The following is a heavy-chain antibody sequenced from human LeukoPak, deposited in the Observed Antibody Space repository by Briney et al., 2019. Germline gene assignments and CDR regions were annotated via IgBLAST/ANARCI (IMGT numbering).Heavy chain of an antibody. V-gene: IGHV1-18*01. Sequence: ASVKVSCKASGYTFTSYGISWVRQAPGQGLEWMGWISAYNGNTNYAQKLQGRATMTTDTSTSTAYMELRSLRSDDTAVYYCARALHPKYNWNYRYWGQGTLVTVSS. CDR3: ARALHPKYNWNYRY. CDR2: ISAYNGNT. J-gene: IGHJ4*02. CDR1: GYTFTSYG. D-gene: IGHD1-7*01.